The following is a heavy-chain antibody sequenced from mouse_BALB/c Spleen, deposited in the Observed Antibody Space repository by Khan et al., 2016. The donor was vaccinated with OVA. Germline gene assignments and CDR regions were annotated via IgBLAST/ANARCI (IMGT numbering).Heavy chain of an antibody. CDR3: TNGNYGWFAY. CDR1: GFTFSSFA. D-gene: IGHD2-1*01. V-gene: IGHV5-9-1*01. J-gene: IGHJ3*01. Sequence: EVELVESGGGLVKPGGSLKLSCAASGFTFSSFAMSWVRQPPEKRLACVATISSAGTYTYYPDSVAGRFTISRDNAKKTLYLQMNSLRSEYTVMYYCTNGNYGWFAYWGQGTLVTVSA. CDR2: ISSAGTYT.